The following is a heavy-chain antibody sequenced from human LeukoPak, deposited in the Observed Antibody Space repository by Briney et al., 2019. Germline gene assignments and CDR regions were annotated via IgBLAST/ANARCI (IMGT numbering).Heavy chain of an antibody. V-gene: IGHV3-21*01. CDR2: ISSTSNYI. J-gene: IGHJ4*02. CDR3: ARIPADY. Sequence: GGSLRLSCGASGFTFSSYSMNWVRQAPGRGLEWVSSISSTSNYIYYADSVKGRFTISRDNAKSSRYLQMNSLRAEDTAVYYCARIPADYWGQGILVTVSS. D-gene: IGHD2-21*01. CDR1: GFTFSSYS.